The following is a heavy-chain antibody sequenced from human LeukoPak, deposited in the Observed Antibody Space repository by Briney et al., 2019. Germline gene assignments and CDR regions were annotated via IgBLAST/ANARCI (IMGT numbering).Heavy chain of an antibody. J-gene: IGHJ4*02. CDR3: AKMGYCSSTSCYAYFDY. D-gene: IGHD2-2*01. CDR2: ISGSGGST. V-gene: IGHV3-23*01. Sequence: GGSLRLSCAASGFTFSSYAMSWVRQAPGKGLEWVSAISGSGGSTYYADSVKGRFTISRDNSKNTLYLQMNSLRAEDTAVYYCAKMGYCSSTSCYAYFDYWGQGTLVTVSS. CDR1: GFTFSSYA.